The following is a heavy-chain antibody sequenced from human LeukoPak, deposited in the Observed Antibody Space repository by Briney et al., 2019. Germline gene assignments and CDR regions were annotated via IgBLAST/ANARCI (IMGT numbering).Heavy chain of an antibody. CDR1: GGSISNTNW. J-gene: IGHJ4*02. D-gene: IGHD2-8*01. Sequence: PSGTLSLTCGVSGGSISNTNWWSWVRQPPGQGLEWIGEISLTGLTHYNPSLESRVTVSLDKSKNQLSLNLTSVTATDTAVYYCSRENGAFSPFGYWGQGTLVTVLS. V-gene: IGHV4-4*02. CDR3: SRENGAFSPFGY. CDR2: ISLTGLT.